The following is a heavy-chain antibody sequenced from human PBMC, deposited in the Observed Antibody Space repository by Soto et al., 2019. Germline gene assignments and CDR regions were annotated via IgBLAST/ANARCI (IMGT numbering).Heavy chain of an antibody. CDR3: ARGDYGQYDAYNWFDP. D-gene: IGHD3-10*01. CDR1: GGSFNNYC. J-gene: IGHJ5*02. CDR2: VCPGGRT. V-gene: IGHV4-34*02. Sequence: QVRLQQWGAGLVRPSETLSLTGAVYGGSFNNYCWSWLRQPPGKGLEWIGEVCPGGRTNYSPTLKREVRIAVEGSTNQVSLRLSSVTVADTAVYYCARGDYGQYDAYNWFDPWGQGNLVIVA.